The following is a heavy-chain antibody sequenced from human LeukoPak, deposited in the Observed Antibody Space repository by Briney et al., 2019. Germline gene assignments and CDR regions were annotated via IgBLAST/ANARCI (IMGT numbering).Heavy chain of an antibody. CDR2: MNPNSGNT. CDR3: ARGRREIVYGGRGNY. V-gene: IGHV1-8*01. Sequence: GASVKVSCKASGYTFTSYDINWVRQATGQGLEWMGWMNPNSGNTGYAQKFQGRGTMTRNTSIGTAYMELSSLRSEDTAVYYCARGRREIVYGGRGNYWGQGTLVTVSS. J-gene: IGHJ4*02. CDR1: GYTFTSYD. D-gene: IGHD4-23*01.